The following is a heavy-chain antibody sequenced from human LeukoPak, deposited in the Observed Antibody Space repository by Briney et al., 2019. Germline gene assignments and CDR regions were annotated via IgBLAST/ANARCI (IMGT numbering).Heavy chain of an antibody. V-gene: IGHV3-53*01. Sequence: KSGGSLRLSCAGSGFTVSTNFMSWVHQAPGKGLEWVSTLYNDAFGSTTYYADSVTGRFTISRDNSQNTLFLQMSSLTAEDTAMYYCARELGGGGLHYFDYWGRGTLVTVSS. CDR1: GFTVSTNF. J-gene: IGHJ4*02. D-gene: IGHD3-16*01. CDR3: ARELGGGGLHYFDY. CDR2: LYNDAFGSTT.